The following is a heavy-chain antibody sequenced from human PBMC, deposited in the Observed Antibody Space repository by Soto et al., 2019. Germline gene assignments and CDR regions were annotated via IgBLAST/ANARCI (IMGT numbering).Heavy chain of an antibody. CDR3: ARRSGSSGLNNSSSHYYAMGV. J-gene: IGHJ6*02. CDR1: GGTFSSYA. CDR2: IIPIFGTA. Sequence: GASVKVSCKASGGTFSSYAISWVRQAPGQGLEWMGGIIPIFGTANYAQKFQGRVTITADESTSTAYMELSSLRSEDTAVYYCARRSGSSGLNNSSSHYYAMGVWGQGTTVTVSS. V-gene: IGHV1-69*13. D-gene: IGHD6-25*01.